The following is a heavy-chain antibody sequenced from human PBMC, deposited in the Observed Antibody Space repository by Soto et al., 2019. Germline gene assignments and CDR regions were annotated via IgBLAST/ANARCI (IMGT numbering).Heavy chain of an antibody. CDR1: GGSIRSSSYY. CDR2: IYYSGST. D-gene: IGHD6-13*01. CDR3: ATHPRIAAAGPHWYFDL. V-gene: IGHV4-39*01. Sequence: TSETLSLTCTVSGGSIRSSSYYWGWVRQPPGEGLEWIGSIYYSGSTYYNPSLKSRVTISVDTSKNQFSLKLSSVTAADTAVYYCATHPRIAAAGPHWYFDLWGRGTLVTVSS. J-gene: IGHJ2*01.